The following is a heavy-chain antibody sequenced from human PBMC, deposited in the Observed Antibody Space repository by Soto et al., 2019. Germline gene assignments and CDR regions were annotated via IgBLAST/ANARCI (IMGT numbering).Heavy chain of an antibody. J-gene: IGHJ6*02. CDR2: ISGSSTNT. Sequence: QVQLVESGGGLVKPGGSLRLSCAASGFTFSDYYMSWIRQAPGKGLEWVSYISGSSTNTKYADSVKGRFTISRDNAKNSRYLQRNSLRAEDTAGYDCAADHPKWVVVSAATYYYGMDVGGQGTTVTVSS. V-gene: IGHV3-11*05. CDR1: GFTFSDYY. CDR3: AADHPKWVVVSAATYYYGMDV. D-gene: IGHD2-2*01.